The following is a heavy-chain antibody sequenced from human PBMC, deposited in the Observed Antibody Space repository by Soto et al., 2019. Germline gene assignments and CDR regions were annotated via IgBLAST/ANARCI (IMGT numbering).Heavy chain of an antibody. CDR2: IIPIFGTA. Sequence: QVQLVQSGAEVKKPGSSVKVSCKASGGTFSSYAISWVRQAPGQGLEWMGGIIPIFGTANYAQKFQGRVTITADESTSTAYMELSTLRSEDTAVYYCARPVEMATISRSYFFYWDQGTLVTVSS. J-gene: IGHJ4*02. D-gene: IGHD5-12*01. CDR3: ARPVEMATISRSYFFY. CDR1: GGTFSSYA. V-gene: IGHV1-69*01.